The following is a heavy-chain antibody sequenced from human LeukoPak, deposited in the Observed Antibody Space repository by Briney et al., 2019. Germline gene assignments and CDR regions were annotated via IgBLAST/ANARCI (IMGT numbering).Heavy chain of an antibody. J-gene: IGHJ4*02. CDR3: ARGSQSLGYCSGGSCRAKIFDY. CDR2: ISYSGST. D-gene: IGHD2-15*01. V-gene: IGHV4-59*12. Sequence: SETLSLTCTVSGGSISSYYWSWIRQPPGKGLEWIACISYSGSTKYNPSLKSRVTISVDTSKNQFSLKLSSVTAADTAVYYCARGSQSLGYCSGGSCRAKIFDYWGQGTLVTVSS. CDR1: GGSISSYY.